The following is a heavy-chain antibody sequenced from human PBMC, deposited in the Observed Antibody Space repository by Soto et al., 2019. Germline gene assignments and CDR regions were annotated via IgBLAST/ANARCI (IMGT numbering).Heavy chain of an antibody. CDR3: VSSAGHPGDFFYYNGMDV. Sequence: EVQLVESGGGLVQPGGSLRLSCAGSGFTLSDHYIDWVRQAPGKGLEWVGRSRDKPQGYSTAYAASVKGRFTTSRDESKNSAYLQMNSLKTEDTAVYYCVSSAGHPGDFFYYNGMDVWGQGTTVTVSS. V-gene: IGHV3-72*01. CDR1: GFTLSDHY. D-gene: IGHD3-10*01. CDR2: SRDKPQGYST. J-gene: IGHJ6*02.